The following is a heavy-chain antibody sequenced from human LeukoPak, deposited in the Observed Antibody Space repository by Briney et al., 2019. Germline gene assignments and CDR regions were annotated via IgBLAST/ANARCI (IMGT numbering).Heavy chain of an antibody. CDR1: GYTFTAYN. V-gene: IGHV1-2*02. D-gene: IGHD3-10*01. Sequence: ASVKVSCKASGYTFTAYNIHWVRQAPGQGLEWMGWITPNSGATNYAQQSQGRVTMTRDTSISTAYMELNNLISDDTAVYYCARGMGSGTYRRFDFWGQGTLVTVSS. CDR2: ITPNSGAT. CDR3: ARGMGSGTYRRFDF. J-gene: IGHJ4*02.